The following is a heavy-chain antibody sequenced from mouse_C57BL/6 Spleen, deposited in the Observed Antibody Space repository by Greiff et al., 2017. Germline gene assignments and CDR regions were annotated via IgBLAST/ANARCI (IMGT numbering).Heavy chain of an antibody. J-gene: IGHJ2*01. V-gene: IGHV1-26*01. D-gene: IGHD2-2*01. CDR1: GYTFTDYY. Sequence: VQLQQSGPELVKPGASVKISCKASGYTFTDYYMNWVKQSHGKSLEWIGDINPNNGGTSYNQKFKGKATLTVDKSSSTAYMELRSLTSEDSAVYYCARGDGYGEYYFDYWGQGTTLTVSS. CDR3: ARGDGYGEYYFDY. CDR2: INPNNGGT.